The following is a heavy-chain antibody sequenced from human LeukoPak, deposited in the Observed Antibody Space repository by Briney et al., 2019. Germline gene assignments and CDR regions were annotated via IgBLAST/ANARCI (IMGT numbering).Heavy chain of an antibody. CDR1: GDSINNGNYY. CDR2: IYYSGNT. V-gene: IGHV4-31*02. D-gene: IGHD3-22*01. CDR3: ASRRTTYNHDNSGFRYFDY. J-gene: IGHJ4*02. Sequence: PSETLSLTCSVSGDSINNGNYYWTWIRQRPGMGREWIGFIYYSGNTYYSASLKSRVSMSKDTSKHHSSLKLNSVTAADTAVYYCASRRTTYNHDNSGFRYFDYWGQGTLVTVSS.